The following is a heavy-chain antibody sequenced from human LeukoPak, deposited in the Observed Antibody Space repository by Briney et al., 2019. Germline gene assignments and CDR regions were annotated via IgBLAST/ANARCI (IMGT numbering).Heavy chain of an antibody. CDR2: IYTREST. Sequence: SSETLSLTCTVSGVSISSFYWNWIRQPAGKGLEWIGRIYTRESTNYNPSLKSRVTMSVDTSKNQLSLKLRSVTAADTAVYYCARVTTGSYYSDHWGQGTLVTVSS. J-gene: IGHJ4*02. CDR1: GVSISSFY. D-gene: IGHD1-26*01. V-gene: IGHV4-4*07. CDR3: ARVTTGSYYSDH.